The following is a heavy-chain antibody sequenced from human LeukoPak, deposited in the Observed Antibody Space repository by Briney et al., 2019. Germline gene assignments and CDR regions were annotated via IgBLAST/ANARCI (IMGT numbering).Heavy chain of an antibody. V-gene: IGHV4-59*01. D-gene: IGHD2-2*01. CDR3: ARSPRFCSSTSCRYMDV. J-gene: IGHJ6*03. Sequence: ASETLSLTCTVSGGPISSYYWSWIRQPPGKGLEWIGYVYDSESTNYNPSLKGRVAISLDTSKSQFSLRLTSVTAADSALYFCARSPRFCSSTSCRYMDVWGKGATVPVFS. CDR1: GGPISSYY. CDR2: VYDSEST.